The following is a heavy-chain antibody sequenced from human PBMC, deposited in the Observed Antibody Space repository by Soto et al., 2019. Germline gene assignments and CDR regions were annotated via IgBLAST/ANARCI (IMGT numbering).Heavy chain of an antibody. CDR1: GFTFSNYA. D-gene: IGHD5-18*01. CDR3: ARGPIGDAAMVTNYFDY. J-gene: IGHJ4*02. Sequence: QVQLVESGGGVVQPGRSLRLSCAASGFTFSNYAIHWVRQAPGKGLEWVAVLSYDGNNIHYADSVKGRFTVARDNARNTLFLQINSLRAGDTALYYCARGPIGDAAMVTNYFDYWGQGTLVTVSS. V-gene: IGHV3-30-3*01. CDR2: LSYDGNNI.